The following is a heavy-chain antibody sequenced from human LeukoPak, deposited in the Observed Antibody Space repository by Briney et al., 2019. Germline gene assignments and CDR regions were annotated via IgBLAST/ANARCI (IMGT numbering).Heavy chain of an antibody. V-gene: IGHV1-3*01. D-gene: IGHD6-13*01. CDR3: AREGPIAAAGPDSGVDY. CDR2: INAGNGNT. Sequence: ASVKVSCKASGYTFTSYAMHWVRQAPGQRLEWMGWINAGNGNTKYSQKFQGRVTITRDTSTSTVYMELSSLRSEDTAVYYCAREGPIAAAGPDSGVDYWGQGTLVTVSS. J-gene: IGHJ4*02. CDR1: GYTFTSYA.